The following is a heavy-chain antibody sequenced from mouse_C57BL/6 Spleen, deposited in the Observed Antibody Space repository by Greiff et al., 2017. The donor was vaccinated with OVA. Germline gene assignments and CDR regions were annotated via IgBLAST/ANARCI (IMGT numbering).Heavy chain of an antibody. Sequence: DVKLVESGGGLVKPGGSLKLSCAASGFTFSSYAMSWVRQTPEKRLEWVATISDGGSYTYYPDNVKGRFTISRDNAKNNLYLQMSHLKSEDTAMYDCARDGGLLFDYWGQGTTLTVSS. V-gene: IGHV5-4*01. J-gene: IGHJ2*01. D-gene: IGHD3-1*01. CDR2: ISDGGSYT. CDR3: ARDGGLLFDY. CDR1: GFTFSSYA.